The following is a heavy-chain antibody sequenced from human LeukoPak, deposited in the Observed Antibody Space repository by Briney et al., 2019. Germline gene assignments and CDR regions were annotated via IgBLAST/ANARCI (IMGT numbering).Heavy chain of an antibody. V-gene: IGHV1-69*13. J-gene: IGHJ4*02. CDR1: GGTFGSYA. CDR2: IIPIFGTA. D-gene: IGHD5-18*01. CDR3: ARDRGWAGYSYGFYY. Sequence: GASVKVSCKASGGTFGSYAISWVRQAPGQGLEWMGGIIPIFGTANYAQKFQGRVTITADESTSTAYMELSSLRSEDTAVYYCARDRGWAGYSYGFYYWGQGTLVTVSS.